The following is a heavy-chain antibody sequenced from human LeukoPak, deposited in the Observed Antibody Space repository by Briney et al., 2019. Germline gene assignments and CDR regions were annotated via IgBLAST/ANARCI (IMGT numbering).Heavy chain of an antibody. D-gene: IGHD3-16*02. CDR1: GYSFTSYW. V-gene: IGHV5-51*01. Sequence: GESLKISCKGSGYSFTSYWIGWVRQMPGKGLEWMGIIYPRDSDIRYNPPFQGQVTISADKSISTAYLRWSSLKASDTAMYYCARMIGLGEVSPYFDYWGQGTLVTVSS. CDR2: IYPRDSDI. CDR3: ARMIGLGEVSPYFDY. J-gene: IGHJ4*02.